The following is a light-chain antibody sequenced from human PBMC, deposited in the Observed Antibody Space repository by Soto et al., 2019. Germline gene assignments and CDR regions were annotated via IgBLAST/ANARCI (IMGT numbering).Light chain of an antibody. CDR3: QQRNSRYT. CDR1: HSVSSY. Sequence: EIVLTQSPATLSLSPGDRATLSCRASHSVSSYLAWYQQRPGQAPRLLIYDVSNRATGIPARFSGSGSETGFKHTLSSLTPENCAVYYCQQRNSRYTFGPGTKLGSK. V-gene: IGKV3-11*01. J-gene: IGKJ2*01. CDR2: DVS.